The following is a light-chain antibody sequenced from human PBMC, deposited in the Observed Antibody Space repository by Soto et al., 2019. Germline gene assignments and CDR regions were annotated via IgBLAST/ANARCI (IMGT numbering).Light chain of an antibody. CDR2: DAS. Sequence: DTQVDMSRSAVCGAVEECITSACRASQSVNTWLAWYQKKPGKPPKLPIYDASSLQSGVPSRFSGSGSGKAFTLTIRSLQPDDFSSYYCHQDNRVGKIGQGTKV. J-gene: IGKJ1*01. V-gene: IGKV1-5*01. CDR3: HQDNRVGK. CDR1: QSVNTW.